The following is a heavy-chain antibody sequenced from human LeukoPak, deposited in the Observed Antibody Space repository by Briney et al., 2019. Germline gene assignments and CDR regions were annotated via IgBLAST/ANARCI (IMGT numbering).Heavy chain of an antibody. CDR1: GFTFSSYA. V-gene: IGHV3-64*01. J-gene: IGHJ6*03. Sequence: GGSLRLSCAASGFTFSSYAMHWDRQAPGKGLEYVSAISSNGGSTYYANSVKGRFTISRDNSKNTLYLQMGSLRAEDTAVYYCARESSGYCSSTSCRYYYYMDVWGKGTTVTISS. D-gene: IGHD2-2*01. CDR3: ARESSGYCSSTSCRYYYYMDV. CDR2: ISSNGGST.